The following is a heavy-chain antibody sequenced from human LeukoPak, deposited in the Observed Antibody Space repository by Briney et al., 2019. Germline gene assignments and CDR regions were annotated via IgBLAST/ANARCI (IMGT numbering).Heavy chain of an antibody. CDR1: GFTFSSYW. Sequence: AGGSLRLSCAASGFTFSSYWMSWVRQAPGKGLEWVANIKQDGSEKYYVDSVKGRFTISRDNAKNSLYLQMNSLRAEDTAVYYCARDSSITIFGVVTTITLDYWGQGTLVTVSS. V-gene: IGHV3-7*01. J-gene: IGHJ4*02. D-gene: IGHD3-3*01. CDR2: IKQDGSEK. CDR3: ARDSSITIFGVVTTITLDY.